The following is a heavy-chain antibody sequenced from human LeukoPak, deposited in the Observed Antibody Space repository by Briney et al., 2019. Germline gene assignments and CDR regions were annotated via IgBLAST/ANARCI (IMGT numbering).Heavy chain of an antibody. D-gene: IGHD2-15*01. Sequence: GGSLRLSCAASGFTFSSYSMNWVRQAPGKGLEWVSSISSSSSYIYYADSVKGRFTISRDNLKNTLYLQMNSLRAEDTAVYYCAKARGGRGYYFDYWGQGTLVTVSS. J-gene: IGHJ4*02. CDR1: GFTFSSYS. CDR3: AKARGGRGYYFDY. V-gene: IGHV3-21*04. CDR2: ISSSSSYI.